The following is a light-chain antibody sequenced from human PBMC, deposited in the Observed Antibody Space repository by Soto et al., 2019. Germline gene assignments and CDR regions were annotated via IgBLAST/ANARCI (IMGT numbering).Light chain of an antibody. J-gene: IGKJ2*01. CDR1: QDIRKD. V-gene: IGKV1-6*01. Sequence: IQMTQSAASLSASVGDRVNLTCRASQDIRKDLAWYQQKPGKAPQILIYGASTLQTWVASRFSGSGSATDFTLTISSLQPEDSAAYYCLQDYNYPFTFGQGTTVDIK. CDR3: LQDYNYPFT. CDR2: GAS.